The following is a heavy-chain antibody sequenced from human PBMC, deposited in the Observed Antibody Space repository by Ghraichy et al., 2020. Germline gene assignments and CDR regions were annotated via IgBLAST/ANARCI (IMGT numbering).Heavy chain of an antibody. D-gene: IGHD2-2*01. CDR3: ARVIVVVPAATECWFDP. J-gene: IGHJ5*02. CDR2: IYYSGST. CDR1: GGSLSSYY. V-gene: IGHV4-59*01. Sequence: SQTLSLTCTVSGGSLSSYYWSWIRQPPGKGLEWIGYIYYSGSTNYNPSLKSRVTISVDTSKNQFSLKLSSVTAADTAVYYCARVIVVVPAATECWFDPWGQGTLVTVSS.